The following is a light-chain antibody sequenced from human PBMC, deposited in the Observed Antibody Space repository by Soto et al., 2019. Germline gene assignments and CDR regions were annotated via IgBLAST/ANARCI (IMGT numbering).Light chain of an antibody. CDR3: QQRSNWPPRT. J-gene: IGKJ4*01. Sequence: EIVLTHSPAPLSFSPGERATLSCRARQSFDNYLVWYQQKPDQAPRRLISYASNRSTGIPARFIGSGSGTDVTLIISSREHEDYAVYYCQQRSNWPPRTFGGGTKVEIK. V-gene: IGKV3-11*01. CDR1: QSFDNY. CDR2: YAS.